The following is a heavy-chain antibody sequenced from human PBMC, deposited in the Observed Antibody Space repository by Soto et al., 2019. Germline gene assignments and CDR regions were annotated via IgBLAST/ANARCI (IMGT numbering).Heavy chain of an antibody. Sequence: EVQLVESGGGLVQPGRSLRLSCAASGFTFDDYAMHWVRQAPGKGLEWVSGISWNSGSIGYADSVKGRFTISRDNAKNSLYLQMNSLRSEDTALYYCAKDMGYDLSSLGYFDYWGQGTLVTVSS. CDR3: AKDMGYDLSSLGYFDY. V-gene: IGHV3-9*01. D-gene: IGHD5-12*01. J-gene: IGHJ4*02. CDR2: ISWNSGSI. CDR1: GFTFDDYA.